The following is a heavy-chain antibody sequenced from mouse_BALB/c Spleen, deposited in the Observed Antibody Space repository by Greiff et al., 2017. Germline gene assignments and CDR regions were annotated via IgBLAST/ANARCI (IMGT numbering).Heavy chain of an antibody. Sequence: DVMLVESGGDLVKPGGSLKLSCAASGFTFSSYGMSWVRQTPDKRLEWVATISSGGSYTYYPDSVKGRFISSSDNAKNTLYLQMSSLKSEDTAMYYCARTTVVAADYYAMDYWGQGTSVTVSS. V-gene: IGHV5-6*02. CDR1: GFTFSSYG. CDR3: ARTTVVAADYYAMDY. J-gene: IGHJ4*01. D-gene: IGHD1-1*01. CDR2: ISSGGSYT.